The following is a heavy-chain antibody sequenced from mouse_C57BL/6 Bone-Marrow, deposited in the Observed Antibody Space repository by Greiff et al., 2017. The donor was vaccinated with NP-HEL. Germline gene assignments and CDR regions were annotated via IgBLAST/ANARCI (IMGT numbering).Heavy chain of an antibody. CDR3: ARDVYDYDPHYYAMDY. CDR1: GYAFTNYL. J-gene: IGHJ4*01. Sequence: VQLQQSGAELVRPGTSVKVSCKASGYAFTNYLIEWVKQRPGQGLEWIGVINPGSGGTNYNEKFKGKATLTADKSSSTAYMQLSSLTSEDSAVYFCARDVYDYDPHYYAMDYWGQGTSVTVSS. V-gene: IGHV1-54*01. D-gene: IGHD2-4*01. CDR2: INPGSGGT.